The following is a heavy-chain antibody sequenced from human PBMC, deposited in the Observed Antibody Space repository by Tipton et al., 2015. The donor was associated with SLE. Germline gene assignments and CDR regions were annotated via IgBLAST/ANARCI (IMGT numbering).Heavy chain of an antibody. Sequence: TLSLTCTVSGGSISSYYWSWIRQPPGKGLEWIGYIYYSGSTKSNPSLKSRVTISVDTSKNQFSLKLCSVTAADTAVYYCARCYSNYEYFQHWGQGTLVTVSS. CDR3: ARCYSNYEYFQH. CDR2: IYYSGST. J-gene: IGHJ1*01. D-gene: IGHD4-11*01. V-gene: IGHV4-59*01. CDR1: GGSISSYY.